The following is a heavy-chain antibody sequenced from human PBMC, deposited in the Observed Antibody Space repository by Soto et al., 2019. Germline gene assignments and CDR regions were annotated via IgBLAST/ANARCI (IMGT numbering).Heavy chain of an antibody. CDR2: IIPIFGTA. CDR1: LGTFSVYA. D-gene: IGHD2-15*01. V-gene: IGHV1-69*06. CDR3: AGSIVVVVDANKDQNWFDP. J-gene: IGHJ5*02. Sequence: SVXVSFKSYLGTFSVYAISFLRQAPGQGLEWMGGIIPIFGTANYAQKFQGRVTITADKSTSTAYMELSSLRSEDTAVYYCAGSIVVVVDANKDQNWFDPWGQGTLVTVSS.